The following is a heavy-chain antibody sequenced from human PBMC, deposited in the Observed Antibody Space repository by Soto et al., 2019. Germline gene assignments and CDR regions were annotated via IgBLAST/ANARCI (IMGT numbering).Heavy chain of an antibody. Sequence: SETLSLTCTVSTGSIGSYHWYWIRQSPGKGLDLIGSVSHSGITKYDPSLKGRVTISEDTSKNQISLSVDSVTAADTALYYCARGSARRRAAFDIWGRGTLVTVSS. CDR2: VSHSGIT. J-gene: IGHJ3*02. V-gene: IGHV4-59*01. CDR1: TGSIGSYH. CDR3: ARGSARRRAAFDI. D-gene: IGHD3-10*01.